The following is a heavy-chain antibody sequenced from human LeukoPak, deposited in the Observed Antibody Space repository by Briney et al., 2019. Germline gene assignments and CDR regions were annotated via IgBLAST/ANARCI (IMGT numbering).Heavy chain of an antibody. J-gene: IGHJ4*02. CDR2: IKQDGSEK. D-gene: IGHD6-6*01. Sequence: GGSLRLSCAASGFTFSSYWMSWVRQAPGNGLEWVANIKQDGSEKYYVDSVKGRFTISRDNAKSSLYLQMNSLRAEDTAVYYCARDSSSSPVLDYWGQGTLVTVSS. CDR3: ARDSSSSPVLDY. CDR1: GFTFSSYW. V-gene: IGHV3-7*01.